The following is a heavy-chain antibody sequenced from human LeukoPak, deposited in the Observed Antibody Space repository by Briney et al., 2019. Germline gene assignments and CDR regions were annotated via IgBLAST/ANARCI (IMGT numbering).Heavy chain of an antibody. CDR2: IKQDGSEK. D-gene: IGHD1-26*01. Sequence: PGRSLRLSCAASGFTFSSYWMSWVRQAPGKGLEWVANIKQDGSEKYYVDSVKGRFTISRDNAKNSLYLQMNSLRAEDTAVYYCARDMASGSYPLMEHDAFDIWGQGTMVTVSS. CDR1: GFTFSSYW. CDR3: ARDMASGSYPLMEHDAFDI. V-gene: IGHV3-7*01. J-gene: IGHJ3*02.